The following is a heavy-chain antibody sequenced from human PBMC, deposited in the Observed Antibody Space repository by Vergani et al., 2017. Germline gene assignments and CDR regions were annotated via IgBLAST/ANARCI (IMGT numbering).Heavy chain of an antibody. CDR1: GFTFSSYE. V-gene: IGHV3-48*03. J-gene: IGHJ5*02. CDR2: ISSSGSTI. Sequence: EVQLVESGGGLVQPGGSLRLSCAASGFTFSSYEMNWVRQAPGKGLEWVSYISSSGSTIYYADSVKGRFTISRDNAKNSLYLQMNSLRAEDTAVYYCARGQRLKYGYSSTLLFDPWGQGTLVTVSS. CDR3: ARGQRLKYGYSSTLLFDP. D-gene: IGHD6-13*01.